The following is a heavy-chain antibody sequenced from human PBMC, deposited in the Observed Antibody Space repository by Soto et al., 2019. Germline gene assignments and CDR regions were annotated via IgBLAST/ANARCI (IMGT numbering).Heavy chain of an antibody. J-gene: IGHJ5*02. CDR2: SKSKTAGGTA. Sequence: EVQLVESGGGLVKPGVSLRLSCAASGFTFTDAWISWVRQAPGKGPEWVGRSKSKTAGGTADYAAPVKVRFTISRDDSQNTLYLQLNSLKTEDTSLYYCTTGVTLFGVVIPWGQGTLVTVYS. CDR3: TTGVTLFGVVIP. V-gene: IGHV3-15*01. D-gene: IGHD3-3*01. CDR1: GFTFTDAW.